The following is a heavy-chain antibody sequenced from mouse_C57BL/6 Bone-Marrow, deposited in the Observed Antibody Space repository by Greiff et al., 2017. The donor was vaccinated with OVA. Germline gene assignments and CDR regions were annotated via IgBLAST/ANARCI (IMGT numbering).Heavy chain of an antibody. CDR3: ARKGDYYGSSPWFAY. J-gene: IGHJ3*01. V-gene: IGHV1-81*01. D-gene: IGHD1-1*01. CDR2: IYPRSGNT. CDR1: GYTFPSYG. Sequence: VKLMESGAELARPGASVKLSCKASGYTFPSYGISWVKQRTGQGLEWIGEIYPRSGNTYYNEKFKGKATLTADKSSSTAYMELRSLTSEDSAVYFCARKGDYYGSSPWFAYWGQGTLVTVSA.